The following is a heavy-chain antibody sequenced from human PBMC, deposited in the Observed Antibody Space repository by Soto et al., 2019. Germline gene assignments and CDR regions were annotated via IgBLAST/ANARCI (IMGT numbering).Heavy chain of an antibody. J-gene: IGHJ4*02. V-gene: IGHV4-30-2*01. CDR1: GGSISSGGYS. CDR3: AGARGYSIEYFDY. Sequence: PSETLSLTCAVSGGSISSGGYSWSWIRQPPGKGLEWIGYIYHSGSTNYNPSLKSRVIISVDNSKNQFSLKLSSVTAADTAVYYCAGARGYSIEYFDYWGQGTLVTVS. CDR2: IYHSGST. D-gene: IGHD5-18*01.